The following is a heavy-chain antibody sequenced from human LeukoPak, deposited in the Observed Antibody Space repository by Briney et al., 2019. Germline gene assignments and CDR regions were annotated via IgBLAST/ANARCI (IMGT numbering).Heavy chain of an antibody. CDR1: GGSMTSYY. V-gene: IGHV4-59*01. J-gene: IGHJ6*03. CDR2: IYHSGTS. D-gene: IGHD6-19*01. CDR3: ARVNSSGWGSYYYYYMDV. Sequence: SETLSLTCSVSGGSMTSYYWSWLRQPPGKGLEWIGYIYHSGTSNYNPSLQSRVAMSVDTSKNQISLKVRSVTSADTAVYYCARVNSSGWGSYYYYYMDVWGKGTTVTISS.